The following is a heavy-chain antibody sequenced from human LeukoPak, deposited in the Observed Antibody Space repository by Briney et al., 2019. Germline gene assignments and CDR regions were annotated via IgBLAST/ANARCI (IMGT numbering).Heavy chain of an antibody. V-gene: IGHV3-23*01. CDR2: ISDSGDRT. CDR3: AKDAPRTSGWYYFDY. CDR1: GFTFSSYD. Sequence: PGGSLRLSCAASGFTFSSYDMNWVRQAPGKGLEWVSGISDSGDRTCYADSVKGRFTISRDNSKNTLYLHMNSLRAEDTAVYYCAKDAPRTSGWYYFDYWGQGTLVTVSS. J-gene: IGHJ4*02. D-gene: IGHD6-19*01.